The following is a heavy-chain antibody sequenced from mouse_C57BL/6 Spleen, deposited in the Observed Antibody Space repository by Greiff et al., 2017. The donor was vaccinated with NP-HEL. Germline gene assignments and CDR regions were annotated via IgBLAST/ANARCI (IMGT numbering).Heavy chain of an antibody. J-gene: IGHJ3*01. CDR2: IWSGGST. Sequence: VQLQQSGPGLVQPSQSLSITCTVSGFSLTSYGVHWVRQSPGKGLEWLGVIWSGGSTDYNAAFISRLSISKDNSKSQVFFKMNSLQADDTAIYYCARGRGGFAYWGQGTLVTVSA. V-gene: IGHV2-2*01. CDR1: GFSLTSYG. CDR3: ARGRGGFAY.